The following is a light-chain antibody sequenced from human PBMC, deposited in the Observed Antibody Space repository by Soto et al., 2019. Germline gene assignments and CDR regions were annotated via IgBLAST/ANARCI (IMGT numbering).Light chain of an antibody. J-gene: IGLJ3*02. V-gene: IGLV1-44*01. CDR3: AVWDDSLSTWV. CDR2: SDS. CDR1: SSNIGSNT. Sequence: QLVLTQPPSASGTLGQRVTISCSGSSSNIGSNTVNWYQQFPGTAPKLLIYSDSQWPSGVPDRFSGSKSGASASLAISGLQSEDEADYYCAVWDDSLSTWVFGGGTKLTVL.